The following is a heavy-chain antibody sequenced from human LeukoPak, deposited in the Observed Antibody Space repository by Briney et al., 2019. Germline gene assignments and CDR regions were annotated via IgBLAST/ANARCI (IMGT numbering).Heavy chain of an antibody. CDR3: ARGPSITMVRGGQWYYYMDV. Sequence: PSETLSLTCTVSGGSISDYYWSWIRQSPGKGLEWIGYIYYSGTTNYNPSLKSRVTISVDTSKNQFSLKLSSVTAADTAVYYCARGPSITMVRGGQWYYYMDVWGKGTTVTISS. J-gene: IGHJ6*03. CDR2: IYYSGTT. V-gene: IGHV4-59*01. CDR1: GGSISDYY. D-gene: IGHD3-10*01.